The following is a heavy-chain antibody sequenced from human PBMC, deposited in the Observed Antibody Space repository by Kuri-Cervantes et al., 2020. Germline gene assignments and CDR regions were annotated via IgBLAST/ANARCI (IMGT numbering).Heavy chain of an antibody. CDR2: INHSGST. D-gene: IGHD2-15*01. CDR1: GGSFSGYY. V-gene: IGHV4-34*01. J-gene: IGHJ4*02. Sequence: GSLRLSCAVYGGSFSGYYWSWIRQPPGKGLEWIGEINHSGSTYYNPSLKSRVTISVDTSKNQFSLKLSSVTAADTAVYYCATSGYCSGGSCYSGGFYFDYWGQGTLVTVSS. CDR3: ATSGYCSGGSCYSGGFYFDY.